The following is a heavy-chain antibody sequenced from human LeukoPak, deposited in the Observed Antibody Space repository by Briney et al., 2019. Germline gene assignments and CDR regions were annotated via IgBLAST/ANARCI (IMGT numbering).Heavy chain of an antibody. CDR3: AMMGELSLYFDY. CDR1: GFTVSSNY. D-gene: IGHD3-16*02. CDR2: IYSGGST. J-gene: IGHJ4*02. Sequence: GGSLRLPCAASGFTVSSNYMSWVRQAPWKGLEWVSVIYSGGSTYYADSAKGRFTISRDNSKNTLYLQMNSLRAKDTAVYYCAMMGELSLYFDYWGQGTLVTVSS. V-gene: IGHV3-53*01.